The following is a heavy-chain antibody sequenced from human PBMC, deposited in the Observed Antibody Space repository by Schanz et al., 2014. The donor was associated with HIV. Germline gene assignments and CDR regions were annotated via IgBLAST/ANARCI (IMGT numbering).Heavy chain of an antibody. Sequence: QVQLQESGPGLLKPSETLSLICTVSGGAISGYYWGWIRQSPGKGLEWIGNVFSNGATKYNPSLQSRVTISVDTSQNQFSLKLTSVTAADTAVYFCARAGQWFGHLDWGQGTLVTVSS. CDR2: VFSNGAT. V-gene: IGHV4-59*01. CDR1: GGAISGYY. J-gene: IGHJ4*02. D-gene: IGHD3-10*01. CDR3: ARAGQWFGHLD.